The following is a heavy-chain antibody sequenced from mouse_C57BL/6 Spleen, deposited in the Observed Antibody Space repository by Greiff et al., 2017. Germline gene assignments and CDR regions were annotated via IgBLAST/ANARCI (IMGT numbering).Heavy chain of an antibody. CDR3: AREGDGNYWYAMDY. CDR2: IYPGDGDT. J-gene: IGHJ4*01. V-gene: IGHV1-80*01. CDR1: GYAFSSYW. Sequence: QVQLQQSGAELVKPGASVKISCKASGYAFSSYWMNWVKQRPGKGLEWIGQIYPGDGDTNYNGKFKGKATLTVDKSSSTAYMELRSLTSDDSAVYYCAREGDGNYWYAMDYWGQGTSVTVSS. D-gene: IGHD2-1*01.